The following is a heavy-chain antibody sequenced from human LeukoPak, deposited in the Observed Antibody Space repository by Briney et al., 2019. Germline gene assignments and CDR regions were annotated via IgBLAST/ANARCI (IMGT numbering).Heavy chain of an antibody. J-gene: IGHJ4*02. Sequence: GGSLRLSCLASGFTFKNYAMTWVRQVPGKGLEWVSTIGDIDVKYYADSVKGRFTISRDNSKNTLFLEMSSLRAEDTAVYFCAKEGVWSSGSYRNFEYWGQGTLVTVSS. CDR1: GFTFKNYA. CDR3: AKEGVWSSGSYRNFEY. V-gene: IGHV3-23*01. D-gene: IGHD3-10*01. CDR2: IGDIDVK.